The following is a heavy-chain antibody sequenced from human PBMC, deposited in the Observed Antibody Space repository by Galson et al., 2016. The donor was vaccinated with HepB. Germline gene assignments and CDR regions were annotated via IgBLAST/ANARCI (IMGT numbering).Heavy chain of an antibody. Sequence: ETLSLTCSVSGYSISTGYYWDWIRQPPGKGLEWIGSIFHSGSTYYSPSLKSRVTLSMDTSKNQFSLNLISVTAADTAVYYCARPGSSWDFDHWGQGILVTVSS. CDR2: IFHSGST. CDR3: ARPGSSWDFDH. V-gene: IGHV4-38-2*01. J-gene: IGHJ4*02. D-gene: IGHD6-13*01. CDR1: GYSISTGYY.